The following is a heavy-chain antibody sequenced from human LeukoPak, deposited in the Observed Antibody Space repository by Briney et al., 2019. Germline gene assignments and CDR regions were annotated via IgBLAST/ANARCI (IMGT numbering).Heavy chain of an antibody. Sequence: GGSLRLSCAASGFTFSSYGMNWVRQAPGKVLEGVEIIWYDGSNKYYADSVKGRFTISRDNSKNTLYLQMNSLRAEDTAVYYCAKETYHYSSSPGDYWGQGTPVTVSS. CDR2: IWYDGSNK. D-gene: IGHD6-6*01. CDR1: GFTFSSYG. J-gene: IGHJ4*02. CDR3: AKETYHYSSSPGDY. V-gene: IGHV3-33*06.